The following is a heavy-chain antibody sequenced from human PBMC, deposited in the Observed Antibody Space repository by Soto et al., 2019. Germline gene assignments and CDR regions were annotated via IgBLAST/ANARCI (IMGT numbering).Heavy chain of an antibody. CDR1: GYTFTSYD. V-gene: IGHV1-8*01. CDR2: MNPNSGNT. J-gene: IGHJ4*02. CDR3: ARSQGLWQQLVQGGDY. Sequence: QVQLVQSGAEVKKPGASVKVSCKASGYTFTSYDINWVRQATGQGLEWMGWMNPNSGNTGYAQKFQGRVTMTTDTSTSTAYMELRSLRSDDTAVYYCARSQGLWQQLVQGGDYWGQGTLVTVSS. D-gene: IGHD6-13*01.